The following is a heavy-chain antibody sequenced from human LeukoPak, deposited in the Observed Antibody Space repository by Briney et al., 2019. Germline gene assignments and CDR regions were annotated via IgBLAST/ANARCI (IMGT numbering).Heavy chain of an antibody. V-gene: IGHV3-49*04. J-gene: IGHJ4*02. CDR3: ASPGHTALSEGGIDY. Sequence: PGGSLRLSCAASGFTFGEFGMSWVRQAPGKGLEWVGFVRSKAYGGTTEYAASVKGRFTISRDDSKRIAYLQMNSLKTEDTAVYYCASPGHTALSEGGIDYWGQGTLVTVSS. CDR1: GFTFGEFG. CDR2: VRSKAYGGTT. D-gene: IGHD5-18*01.